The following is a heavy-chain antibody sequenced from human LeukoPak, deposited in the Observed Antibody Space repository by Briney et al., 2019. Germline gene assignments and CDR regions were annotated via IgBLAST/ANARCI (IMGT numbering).Heavy chain of an antibody. V-gene: IGHV3-53*01. Sequence: PGGSLRLSCAASGFTVSSNYMSWVRQAPGKGLEWVSVIYSGGSTYYADSVEGRFTISRDNSKNTLYLQMNSLRAEDTAVYYCAKHQLRGAGSAFDIWGQGTMVTVSS. D-gene: IGHD2-2*01. CDR1: GFTVSSNY. CDR2: IYSGGST. CDR3: AKHQLRGAGSAFDI. J-gene: IGHJ3*02.